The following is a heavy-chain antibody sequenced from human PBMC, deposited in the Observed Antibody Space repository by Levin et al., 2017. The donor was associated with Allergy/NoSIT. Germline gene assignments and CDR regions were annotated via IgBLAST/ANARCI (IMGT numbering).Heavy chain of an antibody. V-gene: IGHV4-59*01. J-gene: IGHJ3*02. D-gene: IGHD2-8*01. Sequence: SETLSLTCTVSGGSISSYFWSWIRQPPGKGLEWIGYIYYSGNTNYNPSLRSRVTISVDTSKKYFSLKLSSVTAADTAMYYCAREGYYDAFDIWGQGTMVTVSS. CDR2: IYYSGNT. CDR3: AREGYYDAFDI. CDR1: GGSISSYF.